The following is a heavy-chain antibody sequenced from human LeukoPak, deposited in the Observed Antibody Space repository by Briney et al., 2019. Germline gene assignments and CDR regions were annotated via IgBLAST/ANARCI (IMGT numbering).Heavy chain of an antibody. CDR3: ARRSSLWFLEY. CDR1: GFIFNDYW. Sequence: GGSLRLSCGASGFIFNDYWMSWVRRAPGKGLEWVANINGDGSETDYVDSVKGRFTISRDNAKKSVYLQMDSLRGDDTAVYYCARRSSLWFLEYWGQGSLVTVSS. D-gene: IGHD2-2*01. V-gene: IGHV3-7*01. CDR2: INGDGSET. J-gene: IGHJ4*02.